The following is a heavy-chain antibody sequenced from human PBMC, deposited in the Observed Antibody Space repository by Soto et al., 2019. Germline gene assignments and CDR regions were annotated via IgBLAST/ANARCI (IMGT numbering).Heavy chain of an antibody. D-gene: IGHD6-13*01. Sequence: QVQLVQSGAEVREPGASVKVSCKASGYSVANYFMHWVRQAPGQGLEWLRVINPSAGSTTYAQKFQGRVTMTWDTSTNTVYMDLRSLRSEDTAIFYCARGGSSPAFCYYCGMDVWGQGTTVTVSS. CDR2: INPSAGST. CDR3: ARGGSSPAFCYYCGMDV. J-gene: IGHJ6*02. CDR1: GYSVANYF. V-gene: IGHV1-46*01.